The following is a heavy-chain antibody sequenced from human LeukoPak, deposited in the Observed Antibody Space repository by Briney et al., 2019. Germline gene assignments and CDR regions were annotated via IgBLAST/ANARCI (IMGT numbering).Heavy chain of an antibody. CDR3: ARTTGYCSGGSCYTDDYFGY. V-gene: IGHV3-33*01. J-gene: IGHJ4*02. Sequence: GRSLRLSCAASGFTFSSYGMHWVRQAPGKGLEWVAVIWYDGSNKYYADSVKGRFTISRDNSKNTLYLQMNSLRAEDTAVYYCARTTGYCSGGSCYTDDYFGYWGQGTLVTVSS. D-gene: IGHD2-15*01. CDR1: GFTFSSYG. CDR2: IWYDGSNK.